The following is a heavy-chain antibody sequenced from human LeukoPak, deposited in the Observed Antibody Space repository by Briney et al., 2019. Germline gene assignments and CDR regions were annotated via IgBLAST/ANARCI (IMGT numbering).Heavy chain of an antibody. J-gene: IGHJ4*02. V-gene: IGHV1-2*02. CDR3: ARLDIYSSSSLYYFDY. CDR2: INPNSGGT. CDR1: GYTFTGYY. D-gene: IGHD6-13*01. Sequence: ASVKVSCKTSGYTFTGYYMHWVRQAPGQGLEWMGWINPNSGGTNYAQKFQGRVTMTRDTSISTAYMELSRLRSDDTAVYYCARLDIYSSSSLYYFDYWGQGTLVTVSS.